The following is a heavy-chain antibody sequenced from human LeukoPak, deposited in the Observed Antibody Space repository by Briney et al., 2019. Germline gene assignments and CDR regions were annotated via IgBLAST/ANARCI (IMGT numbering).Heavy chain of an antibody. J-gene: IGHJ4*02. CDR2: ISSSSSTI. Sequence: GGSLRLSCAASGFTFSSYSMNWVRQAPGKGPEWVSYISSSSSTIYYADSVKGRFTISRDNAKNSLHLQMNSLRAEDTAVYYCVTSSSSWYLSIDYWGQGTLVTVSS. CDR3: VTSSSSWYLSIDY. CDR1: GFTFSSYS. D-gene: IGHD6-13*01. V-gene: IGHV3-48*01.